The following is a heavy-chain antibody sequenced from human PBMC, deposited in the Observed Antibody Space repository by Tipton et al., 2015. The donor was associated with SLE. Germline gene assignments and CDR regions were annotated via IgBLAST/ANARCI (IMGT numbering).Heavy chain of an antibody. J-gene: IGHJ6*03. CDR1: GFTFSSYR. Sequence: SLRLSCAASGFTFSSYRMNWVRQAPGKGLEWVSSISTTGYIYYGDSVKGRFTISRDNAKNSLYLQMDSLRAEDTAIYYCAREGSGLLLYYYYMDVWGKGTTVTVSS. CDR3: AREGSGLLLYYYYMDV. V-gene: IGHV3-21*01. CDR2: ISTTGYI. D-gene: IGHD2/OR15-2a*01.